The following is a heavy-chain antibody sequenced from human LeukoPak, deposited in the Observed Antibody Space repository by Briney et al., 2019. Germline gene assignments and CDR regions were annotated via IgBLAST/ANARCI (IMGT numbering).Heavy chain of an antibody. Sequence: GGSLRLSCAASGFTFSSYGMHWVRQAPGKGLEWVAVIWYDGSNKYYADSVKGRFTISRDNSKNTLYLQMNSLRAEDTAVYYCAKVGISGSYAFDYWGQGTLVTVSS. CDR2: IWYDGSNK. J-gene: IGHJ4*02. CDR1: GFTFSSYG. CDR3: AKVGISGSYAFDY. D-gene: IGHD1-26*01. V-gene: IGHV3-33*06.